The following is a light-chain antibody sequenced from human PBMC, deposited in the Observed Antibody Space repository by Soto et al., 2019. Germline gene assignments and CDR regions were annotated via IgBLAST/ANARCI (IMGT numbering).Light chain of an antibody. CDR3: QQCFSLPPT. CDR1: QSIDNY. Sequence: IQMPQSPSSLSASVGDRVTITCRASQSIDNYLSWYQQIPGKAPKLLIYAASNLQRGVPSRFSGSGSGTEFTLTIINLQPDDFAVYYCQQCFSLPPTFGQGTKVDI. CDR2: AAS. J-gene: IGKJ1*01. V-gene: IGKV1-39*01.